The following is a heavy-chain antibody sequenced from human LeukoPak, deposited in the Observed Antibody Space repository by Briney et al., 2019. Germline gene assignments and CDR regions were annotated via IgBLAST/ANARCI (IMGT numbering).Heavy chain of an antibody. D-gene: IGHD6-6*01. Sequence: SETLSLTCAVYGGSFSGYYWSWIRQPPGKGLEWIGDINHSGGTNYNPSLKSRVTISVDTSKNQFSLKLSSVTAADTAVYYCARYPYSSSSVSFDYWGQGTLVTVSS. V-gene: IGHV4-34*01. CDR3: ARYPYSSSSVSFDY. CDR1: GGSFSGYY. CDR2: INHSGGT. J-gene: IGHJ4*02.